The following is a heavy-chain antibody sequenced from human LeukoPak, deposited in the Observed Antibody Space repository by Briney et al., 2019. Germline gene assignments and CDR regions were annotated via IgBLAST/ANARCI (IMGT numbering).Heavy chain of an antibody. J-gene: IGHJ4*02. D-gene: IGHD4-17*01. V-gene: IGHV4-34*01. Sequence: SETLSLTCAVSGGSISSFHWSWIRQPPGKGLEWIGEINHSGSTNYNPSLKSRVTISVDTSKNQFSLKLSSVTAADTAVYYCCVHTVTTAHWGQGTLVTVSS. CDR1: GGSISSFH. CDR3: CVHTVTTAH. CDR2: INHSGST.